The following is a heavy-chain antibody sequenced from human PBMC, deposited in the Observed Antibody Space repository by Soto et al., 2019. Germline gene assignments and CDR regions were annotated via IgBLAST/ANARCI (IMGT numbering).Heavy chain of an antibody. CDR3: AKDLAHFYYYMDV. Sequence: QPGGSLRLSCAASGFTFSSYGMHWVRQAPGKGLEWVAVISYDGSNKYYADSVKGRFTISRDNSKNTLYLQMNSLRAEDTAVYYCAKDLAHFYYYMDVWGKGTTVTVSS. D-gene: IGHD3-3*02. CDR2: ISYDGSNK. CDR1: GFTFSSYG. V-gene: IGHV3-30*18. J-gene: IGHJ6*03.